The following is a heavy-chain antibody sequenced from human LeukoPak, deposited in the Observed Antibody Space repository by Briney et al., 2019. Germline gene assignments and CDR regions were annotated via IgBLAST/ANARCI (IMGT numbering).Heavy chain of an antibody. CDR1: GFTFSNYW. Sequence: GGSLRLSCAASGFTFSNYWMHWVRQAPGKGLVGVSRINSDGSSTNYADSVKGRFTISRDNAKNTLYLQMNSLRAEDTAVYYCARDKSYVMDVWGQGTTVTVSS. V-gene: IGHV3-74*01. CDR3: ARDKSYVMDV. J-gene: IGHJ6*02. CDR2: INSDGSST.